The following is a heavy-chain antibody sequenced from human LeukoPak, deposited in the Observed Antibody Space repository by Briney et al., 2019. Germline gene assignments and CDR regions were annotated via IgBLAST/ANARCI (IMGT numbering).Heavy chain of an antibody. CDR1: GGSFSGYY. V-gene: IGHV4-34*01. CDR3: ARGDRATMVRGVIGY. J-gene: IGHJ4*02. D-gene: IGHD3-10*01. CDR2: INHSGST. Sequence: SETLSLTCAVYGGSFSGYYWSWIRQPPGKGLEWIGEINHSGSTNYNPSLKSRVTISVDTSKNQFSLKLSSVTAADTAVYYCARGDRATMVRGVIGYWGQGTLVTVSS.